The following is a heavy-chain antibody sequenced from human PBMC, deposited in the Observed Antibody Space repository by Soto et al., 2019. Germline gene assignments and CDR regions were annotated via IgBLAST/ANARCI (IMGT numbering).Heavy chain of an antibody. D-gene: IGHD3-3*01. V-gene: IGHV3-48*03. CDR2: ISSSGSTI. Sequence: GSLRLSCAASGFTFSSYEMNWVRQAPGKGLEWVSYISSSGSTIYYADSVKGRFTISRDNAKNSLYLQMKSLRAEDTAVHYCASFLRFLESLPKDYGMDVWGQGTTVTVSS. CDR1: GFTFSSYE. J-gene: IGHJ6*02. CDR3: ASFLRFLESLPKDYGMDV.